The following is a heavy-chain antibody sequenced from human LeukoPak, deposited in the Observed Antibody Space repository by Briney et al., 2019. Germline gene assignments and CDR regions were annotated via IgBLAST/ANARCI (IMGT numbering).Heavy chain of an antibody. CDR3: ASNGRGFFDY. CDR2: ISGSGGST. V-gene: IGHV3-23*01. CDR1: GFTFSSYA. J-gene: IGHJ4*02. Sequence: GGSLRLSCAASGFTFSSYAMSWVRQAPGKGLEWVSAISGSGGSTYYADSVKGRFTISRDDATNTLYLQMNSLRAEDTAVYYCASNGRGFFDYWGQGTLVTVSS. D-gene: IGHD2-8*01.